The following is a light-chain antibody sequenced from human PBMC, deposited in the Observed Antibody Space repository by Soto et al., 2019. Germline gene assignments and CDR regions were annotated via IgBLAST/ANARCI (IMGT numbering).Light chain of an antibody. CDR2: GAS. CDR3: HQHAESPLT. CDR1: QSVSSN. J-gene: IGKJ4*01. V-gene: IGKV3-15*01. Sequence: EIVMTQSPATLSVSPGERATLSCRASQSVSSNLAWYQQKPGQAPRLLIYGASTRATGIPARFSGSGSGTEFTLTISSLEPEDFAVYYCHQHAESPLTFGGGTKVDIK.